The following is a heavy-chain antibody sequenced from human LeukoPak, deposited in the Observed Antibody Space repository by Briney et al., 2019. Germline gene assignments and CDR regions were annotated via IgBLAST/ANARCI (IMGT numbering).Heavy chain of an antibody. CDR1: GFTFSDYN. Sequence: PGGSLRLSCAASGFTFSDYNMSWIRQAPGKGLEGVSNIIISGGPIYNQASVRGRFTISRDNAKNSLYLQMNSLRAEDTAVYYCARDEYYYDSSTGFDYWGQGTLVTVSS. J-gene: IGHJ4*02. CDR3: ARDEYYYDSSTGFDY. V-gene: IGHV3-11*04. CDR2: IIISGGPI. D-gene: IGHD3-22*01.